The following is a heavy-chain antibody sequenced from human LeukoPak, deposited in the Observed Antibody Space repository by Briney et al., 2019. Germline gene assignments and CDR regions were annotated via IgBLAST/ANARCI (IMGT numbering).Heavy chain of an antibody. Sequence: PSETLSLTCTVSGGSISSGGYYWSWIRQHPGKGLEWIGYIYYSGSTYYNPSLKSRVTISVDTSKNQFSLKLSSVTAADTAVYYCARDPGPGYSSGWSNAFDIWGQGTMVTVSS. D-gene: IGHD6-13*01. CDR3: ARDPGPGYSSGWSNAFDI. CDR1: GGSISSGGYY. V-gene: IGHV4-31*03. CDR2: IYYSGST. J-gene: IGHJ3*02.